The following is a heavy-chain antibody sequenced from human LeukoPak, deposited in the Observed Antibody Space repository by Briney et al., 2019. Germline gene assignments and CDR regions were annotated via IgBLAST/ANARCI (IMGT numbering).Heavy chain of an antibody. D-gene: IGHD2-15*01. CDR3: ARGGYCSGGSCLPTSKYYYMDV. Sequence: SETLSLTCAVYGGSFSGYYWSWIRQPPGKGLEWIGEINHSGSTNYNPSLKSRVTISVDTSKNQFSLKLSSVTAADTAVYYCARGGYCSGGSCLPTSKYYYMDVWGKGTTVTVSS. CDR2: INHSGST. J-gene: IGHJ6*03. CDR1: GGSFSGYY. V-gene: IGHV4-34*01.